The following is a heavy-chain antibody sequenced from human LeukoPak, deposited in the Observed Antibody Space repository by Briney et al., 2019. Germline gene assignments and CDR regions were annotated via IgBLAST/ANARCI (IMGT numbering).Heavy chain of an antibody. CDR3: ARDRGSSWTNWFDP. CDR2: ISYDGSNK. Sequence: GRSLRLSCAASGFTFSSYAMHWVRQAPGKGLEWVAVISYDGSNKYYADSVKGRFTISRDNSKNTLYLQMNSLRAEDTAVYYCARDRGSSWTNWFDPWGQGTLVTVSS. V-gene: IGHV3-30-3*01. D-gene: IGHD6-13*01. CDR1: GFTFSSYA. J-gene: IGHJ5*02.